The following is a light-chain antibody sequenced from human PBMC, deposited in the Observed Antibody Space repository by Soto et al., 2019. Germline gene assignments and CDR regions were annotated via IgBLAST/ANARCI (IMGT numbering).Light chain of an antibody. Sequence: EIVLTQCPATVSXSXXXXXTXSXRASQSVSSYLAWYQQKPGQAPRLLIYDASNRATGIPARFSGSGSGTDFTLTISSLEPEDFAVFYCHQYGISPPTFGPGTKVDI. CDR3: HQYGISPPT. V-gene: IGKV3-11*01. J-gene: IGKJ1*01. CDR1: QSVSSY. CDR2: DAS.